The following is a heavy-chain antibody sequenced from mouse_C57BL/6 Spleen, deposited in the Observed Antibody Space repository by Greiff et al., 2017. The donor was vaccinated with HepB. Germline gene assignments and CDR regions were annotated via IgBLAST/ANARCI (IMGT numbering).Heavy chain of an antibody. V-gene: IGHV5-4*01. CDR1: GFTFSSYA. CDR2: ISDGGSYT. Sequence: DVKLVESGGGLVKPGGSLKLSCAASGFTFSSYAMSWVRQTPEKRLEWVATISDGGSYTYYPDNVKGRFTISRDNAKNNLYLQMSHLKSEDTAMYYCAREGELVYAMDYWGQGTSVTVSS. J-gene: IGHJ4*01. CDR3: AREGELVYAMDY. D-gene: IGHD4-1*01.